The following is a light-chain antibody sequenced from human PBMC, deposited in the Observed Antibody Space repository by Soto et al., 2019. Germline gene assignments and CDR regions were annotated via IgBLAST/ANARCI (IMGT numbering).Light chain of an antibody. J-gene: IGKJ2*01. CDR2: GAS. CDR1: QSVSSSY. Sequence: EIVLTQSPGTLSLSPGERATLSCRASQSVSSSYLAWYQQKPGQAPRLLIYGASSRATGIPDRFSGSGSGTDITLTISRLEPEDFAVYYCQQYGRSPGTFGQGTKLEIK. V-gene: IGKV3-20*01. CDR3: QQYGRSPGT.